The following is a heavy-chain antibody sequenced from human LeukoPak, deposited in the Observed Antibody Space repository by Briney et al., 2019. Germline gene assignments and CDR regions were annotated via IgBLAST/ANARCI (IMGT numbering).Heavy chain of an antibody. J-gene: IGHJ4*02. CDR3: ARDLSDSSSHRTGGVPTDY. CDR1: GGSISSSSYY. V-gene: IGHV4-39*07. Sequence: SETLSPTCTVSGGSISSSSYYWGWIRQPPGKGLEWIGSIYYTGSTYYNPSLKSRVTISVDTSKNQFSLKLSSVTAADTAVYYCARDLSDSSSHRTGGVPTDYWGQGTLVTVSS. D-gene: IGHD6-13*01. CDR2: IYYTGST.